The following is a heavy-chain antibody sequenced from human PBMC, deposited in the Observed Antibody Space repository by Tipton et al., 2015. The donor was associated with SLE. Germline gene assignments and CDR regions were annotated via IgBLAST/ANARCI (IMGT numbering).Heavy chain of an antibody. CDR2: IYYSGST. J-gene: IGHJ6*03. CDR3: ARAERLTLIADASTHYSYYMDV. V-gene: IGHV4-59*11. D-gene: IGHD3-22*01. Sequence: TLSLTCTVSDGSLSSHSWTWIRQPPGKGLEWIGNIYYSGSTYYNPSLKSRVTMSVDRSKNQFSLKLDSVTAADTAVYYCARAERLTLIADASTHYSYYMDVWGKGTTVTVSS. CDR1: DGSLSSHS.